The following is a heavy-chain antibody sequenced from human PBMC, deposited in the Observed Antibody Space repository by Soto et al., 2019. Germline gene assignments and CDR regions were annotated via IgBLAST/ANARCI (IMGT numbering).Heavy chain of an antibody. CDR3: ARDTSGWSLNGLDV. V-gene: IGHV1-46*01. D-gene: IGHD6-19*01. Sequence: QVDLVQSGAEVKKPGASVTISCKASGSAITRYYIHWVRQAPGRGLEWMGIINPGGGSASYAQKFQDIVTIDKDTSTGRVYMDLRSLRTEDTAVYYCARDTSGWSLNGLDVWGQGTTVNVSS. CDR1: GSAITRYY. CDR2: INPGGGSA. J-gene: IGHJ6*02.